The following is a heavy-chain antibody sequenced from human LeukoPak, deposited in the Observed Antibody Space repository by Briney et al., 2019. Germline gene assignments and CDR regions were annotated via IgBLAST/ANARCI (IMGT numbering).Heavy chain of an antibody. Sequence: PSETLSLTCTVSGGSISSYYWSWIRQPPGKGLEWIGYIYYSGSTNYNPSLKSRVTISVDTSKNQFSLKLSSVTAADTAVYYCARHNDTRGAFDIWGQGTMVTVSS. V-gene: IGHV4-59*08. D-gene: IGHD3-22*01. CDR3: ARHNDTRGAFDI. CDR2: IYYSGST. J-gene: IGHJ3*02. CDR1: GGSISSYY.